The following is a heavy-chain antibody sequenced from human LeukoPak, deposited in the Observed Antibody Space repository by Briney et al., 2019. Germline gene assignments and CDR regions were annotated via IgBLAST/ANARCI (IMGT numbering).Heavy chain of an antibody. Sequence: PSETLSLTCTVSGGSISSYYWSWIRQPPGKGLEWIGYIYYSGSTNYNPSLKSRVTISVDTSKNQFSLKLSSVTAADTAVYYCARVRSGWPVNDYWGQGTLVTVSS. D-gene: IGHD6-19*01. CDR1: GGSISSYY. CDR2: IYYSGST. V-gene: IGHV4-59*01. J-gene: IGHJ4*02. CDR3: ARVRSGWPVNDY.